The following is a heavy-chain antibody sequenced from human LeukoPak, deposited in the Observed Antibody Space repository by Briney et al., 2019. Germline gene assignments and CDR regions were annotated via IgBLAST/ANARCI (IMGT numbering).Heavy chain of an antibody. CDR2: INPNSGGT. CDR3: ARNPIAVAGTGFDY. CDR1: GYTFTGYY. V-gene: IGHV1-2*02. D-gene: IGHD6-19*01. J-gene: IGHJ4*02. Sequence: ASVKVSCKASGYTFTGYYMHWVRQAPGQGLEWMGWINPNSGGTNYAQKFQGRVTMTRNTSISTAYMELSRLRSDDTAVYYCARNPIAVAGTGFDYWGQGTLVTVSS.